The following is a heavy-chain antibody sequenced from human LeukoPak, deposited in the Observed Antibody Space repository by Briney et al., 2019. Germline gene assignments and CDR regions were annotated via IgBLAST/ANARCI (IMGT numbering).Heavy chain of an antibody. CDR3: ARDQGSSGYYSDDDDAFDI. D-gene: IGHD3-22*01. J-gene: IGHJ3*02. CDR2: IIPIFGTA. V-gene: IGHV1-69*13. CDR1: GGTFSSYA. Sequence: GASVKVSCKASGGTFSSYAISWVRQAPGQGLEWMGGIIPIFGTANYEQKFQGRVTITADESTSTAYMELSSLRSEDTAVYYCARDQGSSGYYSDDDDAFDIWGQGTMVTVSS.